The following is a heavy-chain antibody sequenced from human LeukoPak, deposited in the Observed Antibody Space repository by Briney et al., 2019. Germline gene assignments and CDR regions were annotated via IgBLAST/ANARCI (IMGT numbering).Heavy chain of an antibody. CDR2: IKQDGSEK. CDR1: GFTFSSYW. J-gene: IGHJ4*02. CDR3: ARDHSNTWYGVDY. D-gene: IGHD6-13*01. Sequence: PGGSLRLSCAASGFTFSSYWMSWVRQAPGKGLEWVANIKQDGSEKYYVDSVKGRFTISRDNAKNSLYLQMNSLRAEDTAVYYCARDHSNTWYGVDYWGQGTLVTVSS. V-gene: IGHV3-7*01.